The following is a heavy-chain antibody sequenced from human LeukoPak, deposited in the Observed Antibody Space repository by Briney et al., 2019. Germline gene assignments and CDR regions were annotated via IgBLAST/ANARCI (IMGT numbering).Heavy chain of an antibody. Sequence: SESLSLTCTLAAASISGDYWIWVRQPPGKGLGWVGYFYYNGITNYNPSLKSRVTISVDTSKGQFSLKLSSVPAADTAVYFCARHLYSGYDRVFDYWGQGSLVTVSS. CDR3: ARHLYSGYDRVFDY. V-gene: IGHV4-59*08. CDR1: AASISGDY. D-gene: IGHD5-12*01. CDR2: FYYNGIT. J-gene: IGHJ4*02.